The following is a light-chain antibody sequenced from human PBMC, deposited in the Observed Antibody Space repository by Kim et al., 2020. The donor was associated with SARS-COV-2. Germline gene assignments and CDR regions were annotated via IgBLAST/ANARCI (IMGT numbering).Light chain of an antibody. J-gene: IGLJ1*01. CDR3: SSYAGTYTYV. CDR1: SSDVVPYTY. CDR2: DVY. Sequence: QSVTISCTGTSSDVVPYTYVSWYQQHPGKAPKLIIFDVYKRPSGVPDRFSGSKSGNTASLTISGLQADDEADYYCSSYAGTYTYVFGTGTKVTVL. V-gene: IGLV2-11*03.